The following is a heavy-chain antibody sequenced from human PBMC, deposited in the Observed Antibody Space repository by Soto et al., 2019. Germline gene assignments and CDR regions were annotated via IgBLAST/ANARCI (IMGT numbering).Heavy chain of an antibody. CDR2: MNEDGSEK. J-gene: IGHJ1*01. V-gene: IGHV3-7*01. CDR3: APHYGSGSDFYT. D-gene: IGHD3-10*01. CDR1: GFAFSSYW. Sequence: GGSLRLSCAASGFAFSSYWMTWVRQAPGKGLEWVANMNEDGSEKSYVQSVKGRFTISRDNAKNSLSLQMNSLSAEDTAVYYCAPHYGSGSDFYTWGQDTLLPISA.